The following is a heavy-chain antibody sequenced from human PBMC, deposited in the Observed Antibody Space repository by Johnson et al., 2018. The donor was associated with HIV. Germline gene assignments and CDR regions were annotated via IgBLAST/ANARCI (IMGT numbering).Heavy chain of an antibody. CDR2: ISWNSGGI. Sequence: VQLVESEGGVVQPGRSLRLSCAASGFTFDDYGMSWVRQAPGKGLEWVSGISWNSGGIGYADPVKGRFTISRENAKNSLYLQMNSLRAEDTAVYYCAKDVLFQFVGGLEAFDIWGQGTMVTVSS. V-gene: IGHV3-9*01. J-gene: IGHJ3*02. CDR1: GFTFDDYG. CDR3: AKDVLFQFVGGLEAFDI. D-gene: IGHD6-6*01.